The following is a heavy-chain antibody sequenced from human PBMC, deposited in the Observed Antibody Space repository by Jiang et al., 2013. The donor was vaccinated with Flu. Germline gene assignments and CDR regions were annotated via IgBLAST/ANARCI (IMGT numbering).Heavy chain of an antibody. J-gene: IGHJ4*02. Sequence: GAEVKKPGSSVKVSCKASGGTFSSYAISWVRQAPGQGLEWMGRIIPILGIANYAQKFQGRVTITADKSTSAAYMELSSLRSEDTAVYYCARCPNWGSEEVFDYWGQGTLVTVSS. CDR3: ARCPNWGSEEVFDY. V-gene: IGHV1-69*04. CDR2: IIPILGIA. D-gene: IGHD7-27*01. CDR1: GGTFSSYA.